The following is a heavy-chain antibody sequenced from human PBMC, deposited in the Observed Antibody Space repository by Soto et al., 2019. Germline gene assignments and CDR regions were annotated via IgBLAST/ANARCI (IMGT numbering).Heavy chain of an antibody. CDR2: IMEDGSEK. D-gene: IGHD3-9*01. Sequence: EVQLVESGGGLVQSGGSLRLSCEALGFSFITYWRNCVRQAPGKGLEWLASIMEDGSEKQYVDSGKGRFTISRDNAKNSLYLQMNSLSEEDTAVYYCVRAISGSFALWGQGTLVIVSS. J-gene: IGHJ4*02. CDR1: GFSFITYW. CDR3: VRAISGSFAL. V-gene: IGHV3-7*04.